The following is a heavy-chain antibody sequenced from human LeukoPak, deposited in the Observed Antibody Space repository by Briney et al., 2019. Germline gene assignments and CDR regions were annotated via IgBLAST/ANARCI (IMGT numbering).Heavy chain of an antibody. Sequence: GGSLRLSCAASGFTFSNYWMSWVRQAPGKGLEWVANIKQDGGEKYNVDSVKGRFTISRDNSKNTLYLQMNSLRAEDTAVYYCAKIVPNCSGGSCSDYWGQGTLVTVSS. J-gene: IGHJ4*02. CDR1: GFTFSNYW. V-gene: IGHV3-7*03. CDR2: IKQDGGEK. D-gene: IGHD2-15*01. CDR3: AKIVPNCSGGSCSDY.